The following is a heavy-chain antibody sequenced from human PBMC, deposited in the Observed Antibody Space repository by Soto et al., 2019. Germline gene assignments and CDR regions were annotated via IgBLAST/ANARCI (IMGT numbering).Heavy chain of an antibody. Sequence: GGSLRLSCAASGFTFSSYGMHWVRQAPGKGLEWVAVISYDGSNKYYADSVKGRFTISRDNSKNTLYLQMNSLRAEDTAVYYCAKDIALDYYDFWSGLSHYYGMDVWGQGTTVTVSS. CDR2: ISYDGSNK. V-gene: IGHV3-30*18. CDR3: AKDIALDYYDFWSGLSHYYGMDV. J-gene: IGHJ6*02. D-gene: IGHD3-3*01. CDR1: GFTFSSYG.